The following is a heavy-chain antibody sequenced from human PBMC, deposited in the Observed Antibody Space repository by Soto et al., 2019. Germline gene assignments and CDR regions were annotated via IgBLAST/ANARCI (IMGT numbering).Heavy chain of an antibody. CDR1: GFTFSSYG. D-gene: IGHD3-9*01. Sequence: QVQLVESGGGVVQPGRSLRLSCAASGFTFSSYGMHWVRQAPGKGLEWVAVISYDGSNKYYVDSVKGRFTISRDNSKNTLYLQMNSLRAEVTAVYYCAPDYDILTGYSSAHFDYWGQGPLVTVSS. CDR2: ISYDGSNK. CDR3: APDYDILTGYSSAHFDY. V-gene: IGHV3-30*03. J-gene: IGHJ4*02.